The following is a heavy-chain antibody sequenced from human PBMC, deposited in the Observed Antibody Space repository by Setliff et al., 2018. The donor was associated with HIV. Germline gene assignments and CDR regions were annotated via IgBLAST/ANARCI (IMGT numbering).Heavy chain of an antibody. Sequence: PSETLSLTCAVYGGSFSDHYWSWIRQPPGKGLEWIGEINHSGISNFNPSLKSRVSIPIDTPRSQFSLKLSSVTAADTAVYCCARGGGFWSGQLDYWGQGTLVTVSS. CDR3: ARGGGFWSGQLDY. CDR1: GGSFSDHY. J-gene: IGHJ4*02. V-gene: IGHV4-34*01. CDR2: INHSGIS. D-gene: IGHD3-3*01.